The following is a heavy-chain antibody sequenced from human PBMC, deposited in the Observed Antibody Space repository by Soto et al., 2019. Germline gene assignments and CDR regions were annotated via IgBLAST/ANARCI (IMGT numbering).Heavy chain of an antibody. CDR3: AKDRGPYCSGGICYPPSWFDP. V-gene: IGHV3-23*01. Sequence: GGSLRLSCVGSGFTFGNYAMSWVRQAPGKGLEWVSSITGIDGRTYYADSVKGRFTISRDNPKNTLYLQMNNLRAEATAMLYCAKDRGPYCSGGICYPPSWFDPWGQGTQVTVS. CDR2: ITGIDGRT. D-gene: IGHD2-15*01. CDR1: GFTFGNYA. J-gene: IGHJ5*02.